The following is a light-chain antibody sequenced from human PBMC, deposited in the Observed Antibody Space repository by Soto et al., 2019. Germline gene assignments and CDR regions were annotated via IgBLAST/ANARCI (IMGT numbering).Light chain of an antibody. CDR1: SSDVGGYNY. J-gene: IGLJ2*01. Sequence: QPALTQPASVAGSPGQSITISCTGTSSDVGGYNYVSWYRQHPGKAPKLMIYDVSNRPSGVSNRFAASKSGNTASLTISGLQAEDEADYYCSSYTSSGTVVFGGGTKLTVL. CDR3: SSYTSSGTVV. CDR2: DVS. V-gene: IGLV2-14*01.